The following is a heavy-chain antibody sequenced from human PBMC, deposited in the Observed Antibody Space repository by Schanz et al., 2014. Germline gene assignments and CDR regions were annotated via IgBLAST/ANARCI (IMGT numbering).Heavy chain of an antibody. CDR3: ARIADLDF. D-gene: IGHD6-13*01. CDR1: GYIFTNFP. J-gene: IGHJ4*02. CDR2: IHTTTGTP. Sequence: QVQLVQSGSELRKPGASVKISCMTSGYIFTNFPLSWVRQVPGRGLEWMGWIHTTTGTPTYAPGFAGRFVVSLNSLVATAYLEIGDVRTEDTAVYYCARIADLDFWGQGSLVTVSS. V-gene: IGHV7-4-1*01.